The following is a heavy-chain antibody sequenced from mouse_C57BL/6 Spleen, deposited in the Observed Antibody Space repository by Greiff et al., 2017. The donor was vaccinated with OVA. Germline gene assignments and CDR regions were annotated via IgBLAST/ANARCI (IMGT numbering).Heavy chain of an antibody. J-gene: IGHJ3*01. CDR2: IYPGSGNT. CDR3: ARPGYGGFAY. CDR1: GYTFTDYY. Sequence: QVQLKQSGAELVRPGASVKLSCKASGYTFTDYYINWVKQRPGQGLEWIARIYPGSGNTYYNEKFKGKATLTAEKSSSTAYMQLSSLTSEDSAVYFCARPGYGGFAYWGQGTLVTVSA. D-gene: IGHD2-2*01. V-gene: IGHV1-76*01.